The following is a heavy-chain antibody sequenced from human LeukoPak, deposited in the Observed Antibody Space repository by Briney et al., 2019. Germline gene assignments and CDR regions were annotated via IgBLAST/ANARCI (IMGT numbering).Heavy chain of an antibody. CDR2: INPSGGST. V-gene: IGHV1-46*01. CDR3: ARERIDYYGSGSYSIDY. D-gene: IGHD3-10*01. Sequence: ASVKVSCKASGYTFTSYYMHWVRQAPGQGLEWMGIINPSGGSTSYAQKFQGRVTMTRDTSTSTVYVELSSLRSEDTAVYYCARERIDYYGSGSYSIDYWGQGTLVTVSS. CDR1: GYTFTSYY. J-gene: IGHJ4*02.